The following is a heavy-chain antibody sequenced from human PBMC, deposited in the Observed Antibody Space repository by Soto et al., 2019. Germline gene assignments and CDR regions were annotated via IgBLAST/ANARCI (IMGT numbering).Heavy chain of an antibody. Sequence: EVQLVESGGGLVQPGGSLRLSCADSGFMFGSYWMTWVRHAPGKGLEWVANIKRDGSEKFYVDSVKGRFTISRDNADNSLFLHMNSLRAEDKAIYYCARVRANDYEIDYWGQGALVTVS. CDR2: IKRDGSEK. V-gene: IGHV3-7*03. J-gene: IGHJ4*02. D-gene: IGHD4-17*01. CDR1: GFMFGSYW. CDR3: ARVRANDYEIDY.